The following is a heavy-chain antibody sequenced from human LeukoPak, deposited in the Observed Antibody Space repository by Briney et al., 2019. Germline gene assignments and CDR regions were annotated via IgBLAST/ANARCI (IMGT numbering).Heavy chain of an antibody. Sequence: PGGSLRLSCAASGFTFDDYAMHWVRQAPGKGLEWVSGITWSSGTIGYADSAKGRFTISRDNAKNSLYLQMNSLRAEDTALYYCAKDVGSSNWYYFDYWGQGTLVTVSS. J-gene: IGHJ4*02. D-gene: IGHD6-13*01. CDR1: GFTFDDYA. CDR2: ITWSSGTI. V-gene: IGHV3-9*01. CDR3: AKDVGSSNWYYFDY.